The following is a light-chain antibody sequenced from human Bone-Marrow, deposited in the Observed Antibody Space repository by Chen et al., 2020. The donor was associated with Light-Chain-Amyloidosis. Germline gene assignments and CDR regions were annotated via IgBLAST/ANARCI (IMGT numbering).Light chain of an antibody. V-gene: IGLV2-23*02. CDR2: EVT. CDR3: CSYAGLYTLV. CDR1: SSDVGNYNL. J-gene: IGLJ2*01. Sequence: SALTQPASASGSPGQSITISCPGTSSDVGNYNLVSWYQQHPGKAPKLIVYEVTKRPSGVSTRFSGSKSGNTASLTISGLQAEDEAHYYCCSYAGLYTLVFGGGTKLSVV.